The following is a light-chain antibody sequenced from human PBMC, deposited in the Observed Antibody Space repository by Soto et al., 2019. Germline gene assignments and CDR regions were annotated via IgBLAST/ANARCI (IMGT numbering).Light chain of an antibody. CDR3: QQRSNWALT. J-gene: IGKJ4*01. CDR1: QSVSSNY. V-gene: IGKV3-11*01. CDR2: DAS. Sequence: EIVLTQSPGTLSLSPGERATLSCRASQSVSSNYLAWYQQKPGQAPRLLIYDASNRATGIPARFSGSGSGTDFTLTISSLEPEDFAVYYCQQRSNWALTFGGGTKVDIK.